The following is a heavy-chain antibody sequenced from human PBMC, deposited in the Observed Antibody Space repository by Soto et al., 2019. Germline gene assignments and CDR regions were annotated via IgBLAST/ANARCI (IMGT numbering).Heavy chain of an antibody. J-gene: IGHJ6*03. CDR1: GFTFTSSA. CDR3: AAETYIRDCHYDLDV. D-gene: IGHD2-21*02. V-gene: IGHV1-58*02. Sequence: ASVKVSCKASGFTFTSSAMQWVRQARGQRLEWIGWIVVGSGNTNYAQKFQERVTITRDMSTSTAYMELSSLRSEDTAVYYCAAETYIRDCHYDLDVWGKGTTVTVSS. CDR2: IVVGSGNT.